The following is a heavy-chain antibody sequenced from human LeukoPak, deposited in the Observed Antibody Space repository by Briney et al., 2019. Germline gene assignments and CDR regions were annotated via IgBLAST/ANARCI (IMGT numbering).Heavy chain of an antibody. V-gene: IGHV4-34*01. J-gene: IGHJ3*02. CDR2: INHSGST. CDR1: GGSFSGYY. Sequence: SETLSLTCAVYGGSFSGYYWSWIRQPPGKGLEWIGEINHSGSTNYNPSLKSRVTISVDTSKNQFSLKLSSVTAADTAVYYCARPRGTTLTARAFDIWGQGTRVTVSS. D-gene: IGHD3-9*01. CDR3: ARPRGTTLTARAFDI.